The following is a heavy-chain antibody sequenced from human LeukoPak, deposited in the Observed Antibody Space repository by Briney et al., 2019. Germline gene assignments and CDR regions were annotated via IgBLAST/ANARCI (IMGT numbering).Heavy chain of an antibody. J-gene: IGHJ4*02. CDR2: INNDGRST. CDR1: GFTFSTYA. CDR3: ARDNEYCTGGTCRLDY. Sequence: GGSLRLSCAGSGFTFSTYAMTWVRQAPGKGLVWVSRINNDGRSTSYAGSVKGRFTISRDNAKNTLYLQMNSLRAEDTAVYYCARDNEYCTGGTCRLDYWGQGALVTVSS. D-gene: IGHD2-15*01. V-gene: IGHV3-74*01.